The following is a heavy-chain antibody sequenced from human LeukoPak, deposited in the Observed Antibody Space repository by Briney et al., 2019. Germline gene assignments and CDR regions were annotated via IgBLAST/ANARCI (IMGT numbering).Heavy chain of an antibody. CDR3: ARVPDPGYYFDY. Sequence: EASVKVSCKASGYTFTSYGISWVRQAPGQGLEWMGWISAYNGSTNYAQKLQGRVTMTTDTSTSTAYMELRSLRSDDTAVYYCARVPDPGYYFDYWGQGTLVTVSS. V-gene: IGHV1-18*01. J-gene: IGHJ4*02. D-gene: IGHD7-27*01. CDR1: GYTFTSYG. CDR2: ISAYNGST.